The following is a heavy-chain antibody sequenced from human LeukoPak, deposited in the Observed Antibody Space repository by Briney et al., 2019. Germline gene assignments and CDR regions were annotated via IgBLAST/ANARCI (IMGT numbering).Heavy chain of an antibody. CDR3: ARDSSHDYVWGSYRPDNWFDP. V-gene: IGHV4-61*02. Sequence: SETLSLTCTVSGGSISSGSFYWSWIRQPAGKALEWIGRIYSSGSTNYNPSLKSRVTISVDTSKNQFSLKLSSVTAADTAVYYCARDSSHDYVWGSYRPDNWFDPWGQGTLVTVSS. CDR2: IYSSGST. J-gene: IGHJ5*02. D-gene: IGHD3-16*02. CDR1: GGSISSGSFY.